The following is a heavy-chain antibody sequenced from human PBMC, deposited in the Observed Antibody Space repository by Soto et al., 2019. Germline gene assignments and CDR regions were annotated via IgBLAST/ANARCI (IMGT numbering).Heavy chain of an antibody. V-gene: IGHV1-69*12. CDR3: VAYYYGSSGYLEYFQH. CDR1: GGTFSSYA. D-gene: IGHD3-22*01. CDR2: IIPIFGTA. J-gene: IGHJ1*01. Sequence: QVQLVQSGAEVKKPGSSVKVSCKASGGTFSSYAISWVRQAPGQGLEWMGGIIPIFGTANYAQKFQGRVTITADESTSTAYMELSSLRSEDTDVYYCVAYYYGSSGYLEYFQHWGQGTLVTVSS.